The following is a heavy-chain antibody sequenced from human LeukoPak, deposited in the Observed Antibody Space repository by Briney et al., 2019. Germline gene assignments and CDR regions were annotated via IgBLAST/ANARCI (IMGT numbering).Heavy chain of an antibody. D-gene: IGHD3-3*01. CDR2: ISNDGRDK. Sequence: GGSLRLSCAASGFAFSSYAMHWVRQAPGKGLEWVALISNDGRDKYHADSVKGRFTISRDNSKNTVYLQMNSLRAEDTAVYYCARDPVSVGLRINSDYWGQGTLVTVSS. CDR1: GFAFSSYA. J-gene: IGHJ4*02. V-gene: IGHV3-30*04. CDR3: ARDPVSVGLRINSDY.